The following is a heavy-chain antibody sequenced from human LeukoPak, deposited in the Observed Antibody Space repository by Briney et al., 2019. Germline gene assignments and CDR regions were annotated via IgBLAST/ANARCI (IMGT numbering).Heavy chain of an antibody. D-gene: IGHD3-22*01. CDR3: ASRPRSTVVAPWDY. V-gene: IGHV3-21*04. CDR2: ISSSSSYI. CDR1: GFTFSSYS. J-gene: IGHJ4*02. Sequence: GGSLRLSCAASGFTFSSYSMNWVRQAPGKGLEWVSSISSSSSYIYYADSVKGRFIISKDYSKNTLYLQMNGLRAEDTALYYCASRPRSTVVAPWDYWGQGTLVTVSS.